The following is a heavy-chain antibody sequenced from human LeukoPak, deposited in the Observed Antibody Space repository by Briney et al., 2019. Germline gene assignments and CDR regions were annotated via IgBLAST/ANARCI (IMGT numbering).Heavy chain of an antibody. CDR1: GFTFSTYA. CDR3: AKDPDSSGYYQYYFDY. D-gene: IGHD3-22*01. Sequence: GGSLRLSCAASGFTFSTYAMSWVRQAPGKGLEWVSAINAGGGGSTYYADSVKGRFTISRDNSKNTLYLQMNSLRDDDTAVYYCAKDPDSSGYYQYYFDYWGQGTLVTVSS. J-gene: IGHJ4*02. CDR2: INAGGGGST. V-gene: IGHV3-23*01.